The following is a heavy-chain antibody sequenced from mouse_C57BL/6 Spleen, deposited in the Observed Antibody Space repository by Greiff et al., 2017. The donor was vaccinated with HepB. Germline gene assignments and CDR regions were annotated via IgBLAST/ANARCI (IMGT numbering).Heavy chain of an antibody. CDR1: GFSLTSYG. J-gene: IGHJ4*01. V-gene: IGHV2-6-1*01. CDR3: ARQGIYYGNSGLAMDY. D-gene: IGHD2-1*01. CDR2: IWSDGST. Sequence: VKLVESGPGLVAPSQSLSITCTVSGFSLTSYGVHWVRQPPGKGLEWLVVIWSDGSTTYNSALKSRLSISKDNSKSQVFLKMNSLQTDDTAMYYCARQGIYYGNSGLAMDYWGQGTSVTVSS.